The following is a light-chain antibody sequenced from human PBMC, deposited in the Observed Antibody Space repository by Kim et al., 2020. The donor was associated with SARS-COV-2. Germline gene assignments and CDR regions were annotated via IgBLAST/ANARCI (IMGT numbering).Light chain of an antibody. Sequence: SVKLTCTLSSGHSSYAIAWHQQQPEKGPRYLMKLNSDGSHSKGDGIPDRFSGSSSGAERYLTISSLQSEDEADYYCQTWGTGSVVFGGGTQLTVL. CDR3: QTWGTGSVV. J-gene: IGLJ2*01. CDR1: SGHSSYA. V-gene: IGLV4-69*01. CDR2: LNSDGSH.